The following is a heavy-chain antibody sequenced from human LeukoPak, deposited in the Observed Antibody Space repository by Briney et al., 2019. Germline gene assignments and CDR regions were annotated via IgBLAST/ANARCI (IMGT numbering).Heavy chain of an antibody. CDR3: AELGITMIGGV. J-gene: IGHJ6*04. CDR2: IKQDGSEK. Sequence: GGSLRLTCAACGFIFSSYWMSWVRQAPGKGLEWVANIKQDGSEKYYVDTVKGRFTISRDNAKNSLYLQMNSLRAEDTAVYYCAELGITMIGGVWGKGTTVTISS. CDR1: GFIFSSYW. D-gene: IGHD3-10*02. V-gene: IGHV3-7*01.